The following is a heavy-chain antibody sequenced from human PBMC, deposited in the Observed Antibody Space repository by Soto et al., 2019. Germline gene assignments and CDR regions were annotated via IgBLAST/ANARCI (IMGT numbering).Heavy chain of an antibody. Sequence: ASVKVSCKASGYTFSNFGINWVRQAPGQGLEWMGWISGYNGNTKYAQKLQGRVTTTTDTSTSTAYMELRRLRSDDPVVSYCARAGGMGSGRGRYAMDVWGQGTTVTVSS. V-gene: IGHV1-18*01. J-gene: IGHJ6*02. CDR2: ISGYNGNT. D-gene: IGHD3-16*01. CDR1: GYTFSNFG. CDR3: ARAGGMGSGRGRYAMDV.